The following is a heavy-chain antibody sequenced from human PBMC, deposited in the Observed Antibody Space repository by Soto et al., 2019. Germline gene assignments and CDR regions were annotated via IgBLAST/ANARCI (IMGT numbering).Heavy chain of an antibody. J-gene: IGHJ4*02. CDR3: ARGRGYSYGFLDY. D-gene: IGHD5-18*01. CDR2: IYYSGST. V-gene: IGHV4-59*01. CDR1: GGSISSYY. Sequence: SETLSLTCTVSGGSISSYYWSWIRQPPGKGLGWIGYIYYSGSTNYNPSLKSRVTISVDTSKNQFSLKLSSVTAADTAVYYCARGRGYSYGFLDYWGQGTLVTVSS.